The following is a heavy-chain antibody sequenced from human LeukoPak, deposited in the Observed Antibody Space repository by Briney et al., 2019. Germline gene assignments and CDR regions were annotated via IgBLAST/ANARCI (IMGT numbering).Heavy chain of an antibody. D-gene: IGHD3-16*01. J-gene: IGHJ5*02. V-gene: IGHV4-61*01. CDR2: TFSTST. Sequence: PSETLSLTCSVSGDSFTSSPYYWGWIRQPPGKGLEWIGNTFSTSTLYNASLRSRVSIEVDTSRNQFSLKLTSATAADTAIDYGARECIRPNP. CDR1: GDSFTSSPYY. CDR3: ARECIRPNP.